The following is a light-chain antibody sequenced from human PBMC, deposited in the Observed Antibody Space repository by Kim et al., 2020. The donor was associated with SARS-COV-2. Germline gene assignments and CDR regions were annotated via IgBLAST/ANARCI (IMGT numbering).Light chain of an antibody. V-gene: IGKV1-6*01. CDR1: QAVINW. Sequence: AIQMTQSPSSLSASVGDRVTITCRASQAVINWLGWYQQKAGRAPNLLIYATSTLQSGVPSRFSGSGSGTEFTLTISSLQPDDFATYFCQEDYGYPRTFGGGTKVDIK. CDR3: QEDYGYPRT. CDR2: ATS. J-gene: IGKJ4*02.